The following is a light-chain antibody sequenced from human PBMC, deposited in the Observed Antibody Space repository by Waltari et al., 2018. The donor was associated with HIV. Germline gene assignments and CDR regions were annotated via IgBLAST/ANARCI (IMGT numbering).Light chain of an antibody. CDR1: STDVGGYNY. CDR3: SSYTRSGTYV. Sequence: ITISCTGTSTDVGGYNYVSWYQQHPGNAPKFIIYDVSSRPSGVSNRFSGSKSDKTASLTISGLQAEDEADYYCSSYTRSGTYVFGTGTKVTVL. V-gene: IGLV2-14*03. J-gene: IGLJ1*01. CDR2: DVS.